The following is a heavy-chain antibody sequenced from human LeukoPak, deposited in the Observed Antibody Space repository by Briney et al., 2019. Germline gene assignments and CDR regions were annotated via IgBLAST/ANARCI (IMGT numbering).Heavy chain of an antibody. J-gene: IGHJ4*02. CDR3: ARRRRGGYFDY. Sequence: SETLSLTCTVSGGSISSYYWSWIRQPPGKGLEWIGYIYYSGSTNYNPSLKSRVTISVDTSKNQFSLKLSSVTAADTAVYFCARRRRGGYFDYWGQGTPVTVSS. CDR2: IYYSGST. V-gene: IGHV4-59*08. D-gene: IGHD3-10*01. CDR1: GGSISSYY.